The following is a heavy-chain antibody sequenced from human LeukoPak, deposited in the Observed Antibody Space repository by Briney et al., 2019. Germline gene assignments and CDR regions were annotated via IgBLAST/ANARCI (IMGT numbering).Heavy chain of an antibody. J-gene: IGHJ4*02. CDR2: ISAYNGNT. CDR3: VRGLASGYGSGSYSDY. V-gene: IGHV1-18*04. D-gene: IGHD3-10*01. Sequence: GASVKVSCKASGYTFTSYGISWVRQAPGQGLEWMGWISAYNGNTNYAQKLQGRVTMTTDTSTSTAYMKLRSLRSDDTAVYYCVRGLASGYGSGSYSDYWGQGTLVTVSS. CDR1: GYTFTSYG.